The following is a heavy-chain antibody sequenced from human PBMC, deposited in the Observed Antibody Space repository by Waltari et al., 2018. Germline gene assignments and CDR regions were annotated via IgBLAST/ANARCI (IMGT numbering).Heavy chain of an antibody. CDR2: IKQDGSEK. CDR1: GFTFSSYW. J-gene: IGHJ6*02. V-gene: IGHV3-7*01. D-gene: IGHD6-6*01. CDR3: ARVGDLSSSSSRVKGYYYGMDV. Sequence: EVQLVESGGGLVQPGGSLRLSCAASGFTFSSYWMSWVRQAPGKGLEWVANIKQDGSEKHYVDSVKGRFTISRDNAKNSLYLQMNSLRAEDTAVYYCARVGDLSSSSSRVKGYYYGMDVWGQGTTVTVSS.